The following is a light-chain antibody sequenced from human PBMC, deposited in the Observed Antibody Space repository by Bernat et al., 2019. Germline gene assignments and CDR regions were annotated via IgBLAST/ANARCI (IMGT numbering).Light chain of an antibody. J-gene: IGKJ1*01. CDR2: GAS. V-gene: IGKV3-15*01. CDR1: QNVYSN. Sequence: EIVMTQSPDTLSVSPGERATLSCRASQNVYSNLAWYQLKPGQAPRLLVHGASTRATGIPARFSGSGSGTEFTLTITNLQSEDFAVYYCQQYTSWWTFGQGTKVDIK. CDR3: QQYTSWWT.